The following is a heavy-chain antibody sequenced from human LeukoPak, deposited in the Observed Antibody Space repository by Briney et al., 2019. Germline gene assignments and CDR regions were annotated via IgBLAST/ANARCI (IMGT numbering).Heavy chain of an antibody. J-gene: IGHJ4*02. CDR1: GYTFTGHY. Sequence: GASVKVSCKASGYTFTGHYMHWVRQAPGQGLEWMGWINPNSGDTNYAQKFQGRVTMTRDTSIITAYMELSRLTSDDTAVYYCAKGGYYYDSSGYYEFDYWGQGTLVTVSS. D-gene: IGHD3-22*01. V-gene: IGHV1-2*02. CDR2: INPNSGDT. CDR3: AKGGYYYDSSGYYEFDY.